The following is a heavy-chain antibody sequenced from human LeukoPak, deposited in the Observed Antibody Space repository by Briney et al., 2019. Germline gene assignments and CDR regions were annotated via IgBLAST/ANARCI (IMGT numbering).Heavy chain of an antibody. Sequence: GGSLRLSCAASGFTFSSYAMSWVRQAPGKGLEWVSAISGSGGSTYYTDSVKGRFTISRDNSKDTLDLQMNSLGAEDTVVYYCARSRAGSGSYFGAFDIWGQGTMVTVSS. CDR2: ISGSGGST. CDR3: ARSRAGSGSYFGAFDI. D-gene: IGHD3-10*01. CDR1: GFTFSSYA. V-gene: IGHV3-23*01. J-gene: IGHJ3*02.